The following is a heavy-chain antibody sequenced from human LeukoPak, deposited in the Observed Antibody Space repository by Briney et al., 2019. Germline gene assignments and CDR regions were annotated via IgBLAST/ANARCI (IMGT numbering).Heavy chain of an antibody. V-gene: IGHV4-30-4*01. CDR2: IYYSGST. Sequence: DPSGTLSLTCSVSGGSISSGDYYWSWIRQPPGEGLEWIGYIYYSGSTFYNPSLRSRVAISVDTSKNRFSLRLTSVTAADTAVYYCARAQIASKVDYWGQGTLVTVSS. CDR1: GGSISSGDYY. CDR3: ARAQIASKVDY. J-gene: IGHJ4*02. D-gene: IGHD2-15*01.